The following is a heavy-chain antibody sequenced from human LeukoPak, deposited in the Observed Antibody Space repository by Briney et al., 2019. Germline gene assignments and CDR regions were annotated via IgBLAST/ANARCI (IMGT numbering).Heavy chain of an antibody. CDR2: IYYSGST. CDR1: GGSISSYY. Sequence: KSSETLSLTCTVSGGSISSYYWSWIRQPPGKGLEWIGYIYYSGSTNYNPSLKSRVTISVDTSKNQFSLKLSSVTAADTAVYYCARETMVRGPDYYYYGMDVWGQGTTVTVSS. J-gene: IGHJ6*02. D-gene: IGHD3-10*01. V-gene: IGHV4-59*01. CDR3: ARETMVRGPDYYYYGMDV.